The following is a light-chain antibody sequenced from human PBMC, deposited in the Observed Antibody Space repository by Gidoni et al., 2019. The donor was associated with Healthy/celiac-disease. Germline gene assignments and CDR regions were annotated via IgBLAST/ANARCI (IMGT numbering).Light chain of an antibody. CDR3: QQYYSTPRT. CDR2: WAS. CDR1: QSVLYSSNNKNY. V-gene: IGKV4-1*01. Sequence: DIVMTQYADTLAVSLGERATINCKSSQSVLYSSNNKNYLAWYQQKPGHPPKLLIYWASTRESGVPDRFSGSGSGTDFTLTISSLQAEDVAVYYCQQYYSTPRTFGQGTKVEIK. J-gene: IGKJ1*01.